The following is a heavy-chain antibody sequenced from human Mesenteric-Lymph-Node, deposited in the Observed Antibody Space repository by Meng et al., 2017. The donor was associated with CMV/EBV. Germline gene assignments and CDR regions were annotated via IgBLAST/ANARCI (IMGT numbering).Heavy chain of an antibody. D-gene: IGHD3-3*01. CDR1: GFSFSIYS. CDR2: ISSFSSTI. V-gene: IGHV3-48*04. CDR3: ARMGLRFLEWLNAGGALDY. Sequence: GESLKISCAASGFSFSIYSLHWVRQAPGKGLEWISYISSFSSTIYYADSVKGRFTVSRDDAKNSVYLQMNSLRAEDTAVYYCARMGLRFLEWLNAGGALDYWGQGTLVTVSS. J-gene: IGHJ4*02.